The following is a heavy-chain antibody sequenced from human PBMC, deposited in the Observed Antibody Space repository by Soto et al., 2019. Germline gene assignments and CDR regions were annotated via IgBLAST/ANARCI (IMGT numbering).Heavy chain of an antibody. J-gene: IGHJ4*02. CDR1: GGSISSSSYY. D-gene: IGHD6-13*01. V-gene: IGHV4-39*01. CDR3: AGSSSWYGYFDY. CDR2: IYYSGST. Sequence: SETLSLTCTVSGGSISSSSYYWCWIRQPPGKGLEWIGSIYYSGSTYYNPSLKSRVTISVDTSKNQFSLKLSSVTAADTAVYYCAGSSSWYGYFDYWGQGTLVTVSS.